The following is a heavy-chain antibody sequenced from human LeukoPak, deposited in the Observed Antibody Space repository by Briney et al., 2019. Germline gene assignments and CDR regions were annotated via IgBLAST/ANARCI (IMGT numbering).Heavy chain of an antibody. CDR1: GYTFTGYY. CDR3: ARDARSGYSYGPKVDY. D-gene: IGHD5-18*01. Sequence: ASVKVSCKASGYTFTGYYMNWVRQAPGQGLEWMGWINPNSGGTNYAQKFQGRVTMTRDTSISTAYMELSRLRSDDTAVYYCARDARSGYSYGPKVDYWGQGTLVTVSS. CDR2: INPNSGGT. V-gene: IGHV1-2*02. J-gene: IGHJ4*02.